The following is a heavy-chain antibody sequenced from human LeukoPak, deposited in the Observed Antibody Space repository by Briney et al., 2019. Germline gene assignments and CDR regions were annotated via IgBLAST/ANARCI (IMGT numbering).Heavy chain of an antibody. J-gene: IGHJ4*02. CDR1: GFTVSSNY. V-gene: IGHV3-53*01. D-gene: IGHD6-13*01. CDR2: IYSGGTT. CDR3: AIHSGSLYFFDY. Sequence: GGSLRLSCAASGFTVSSNYMSWVRQAPGKGLEWVSVIYSGGTTYYADSVKGRFTISRDDSKNTLYLQMNSLRAEDTAVYYCAIHSGSLYFFDYWGQGILVTVSS.